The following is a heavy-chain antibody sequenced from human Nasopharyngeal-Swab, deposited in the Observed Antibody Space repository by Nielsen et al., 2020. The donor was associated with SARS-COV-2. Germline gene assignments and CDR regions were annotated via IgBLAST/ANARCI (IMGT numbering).Heavy chain of an antibody. J-gene: IGHJ6*02. V-gene: IGHV4-34*01. CDR2: INHSGST. Sequence: WIRQPPGKGLEWIGEINHSGSTNYNPSLKSRVTISVDTSKNQFSLKLSSVTAADTAVYYCARAGSVRGYSYGYDRYYYGMDVWGQGTTVTVSS. D-gene: IGHD5-18*01. CDR3: ARAGSVRGYSYGYDRYYYGMDV.